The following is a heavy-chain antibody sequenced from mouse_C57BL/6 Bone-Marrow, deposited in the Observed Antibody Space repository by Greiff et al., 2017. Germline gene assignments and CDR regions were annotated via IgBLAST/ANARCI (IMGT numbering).Heavy chain of an antibody. D-gene: IGHD1-1*01. V-gene: IGHV1-81*01. CDR1: GYTFTSYG. CDR2: IYPRSGNT. Sequence: VQLQQSGAELARPGASVKLSCKASGYTFTSYGISWVKQRTGQGLEWIGEIYPRSGNTYYNEKFKGKATLTVDKSSSTAYMELRSLTSEDSAVYFCADGSSHRYFDVWGTGTTVTVSS. J-gene: IGHJ1*03. CDR3: ADGSSHRYFDV.